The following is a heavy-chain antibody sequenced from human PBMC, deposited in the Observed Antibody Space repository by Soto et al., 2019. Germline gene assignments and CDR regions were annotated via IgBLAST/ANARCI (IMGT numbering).Heavy chain of an antibody. CDR3: AKDLEDPFYGSGRSDY. V-gene: IGHV3-23*01. D-gene: IGHD3-10*01. CDR2: ISGSGGST. CDR1: GFTFSSYA. Sequence: GGSLRLSCAASGFTFSSYAMSWVRQAPGKGLEWVSAISGSGGSTYYADSVKGRFTISRDNSKNTLYLQMNSLRAEDTAVYYCAKDLEDPFYGSGRSDYRAQRTLVTVSS. J-gene: IGHJ4*02.